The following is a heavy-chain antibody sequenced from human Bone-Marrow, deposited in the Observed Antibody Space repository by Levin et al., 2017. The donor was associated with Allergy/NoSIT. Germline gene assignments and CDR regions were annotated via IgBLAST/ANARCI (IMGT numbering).Heavy chain of an antibody. CDR3: ALLFPPIAARNPRYYNYGMDG. V-gene: IGHV3-23*01. CDR1: GFTFSSYA. J-gene: IGHJ6*02. D-gene: IGHD6-6*01. Sequence: GGSLRLSCAASGFTFSSYAMSWVRQAPGKGLEWVSAISGSGGSTYYADSVKGRFTISRDNSKNTLYLQMNSLRAEDTAVYYCALLFPPIAARNPRYYNYGMDGWGQGTTVTVSS. CDR2: ISGSGGST.